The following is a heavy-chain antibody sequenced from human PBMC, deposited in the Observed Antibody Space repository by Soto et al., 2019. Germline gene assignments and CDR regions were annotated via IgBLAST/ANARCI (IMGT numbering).Heavy chain of an antibody. CDR1: GFSLSTGGMG. CDR2: IYWDGDR. D-gene: IGHD2-21*02. J-gene: IGHJ6*02. CDR3: VHSRCGGDCLQSYSSHYYYGMDI. Sequence: QITLKESGPTLVKPTQTLTLTCTFSGFSLSTGGMGVGWIRQPPGKALEWLALIYWDGDRRYSPSLMNRLTIAKDTSKIQVVLTMTNMDPVDTATYYCVHSRCGGDCLQSYSSHYYYGMDIWGQGTTVTVSS. V-gene: IGHV2-5*02.